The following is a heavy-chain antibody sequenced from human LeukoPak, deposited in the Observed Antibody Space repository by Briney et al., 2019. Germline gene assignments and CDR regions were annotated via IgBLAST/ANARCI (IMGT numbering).Heavy chain of an antibody. V-gene: IGHV3-7*01. D-gene: IGHD2-15*01. CDR3: ASDLVVAATATYGMDV. CDR1: GFTFSSYW. J-gene: IGHJ6*02. CDR2: IKQDGSEK. Sequence: PGWSLRLACAASGFTFSSYWMSWVRQARGKGLERVANIKQDGSEKYYVDSVKGRFTISRDNAKNSLYLQMNSLRAEDTAVYYCASDLVVAATATYGMDVWGQGTTVTVSS.